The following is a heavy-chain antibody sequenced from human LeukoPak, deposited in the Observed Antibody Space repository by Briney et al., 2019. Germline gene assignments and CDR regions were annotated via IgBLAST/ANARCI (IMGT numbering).Heavy chain of an antibody. CDR3: ARSGDSYYYGSGSLDY. Sequence: GGSLRLSCATSGSTFSNFGMNWVRQAPGKGLEWVAVIWYDGSNKYYADSVKGRFTISRDNSKNTLYLQMNSLRAEDTAVYYCARSGDSYYYGSGSLDYWGQGTLVTVSS. V-gene: IGHV3-33*08. D-gene: IGHD3-10*01. CDR1: GSTFSNFG. J-gene: IGHJ4*02. CDR2: IWYDGSNK.